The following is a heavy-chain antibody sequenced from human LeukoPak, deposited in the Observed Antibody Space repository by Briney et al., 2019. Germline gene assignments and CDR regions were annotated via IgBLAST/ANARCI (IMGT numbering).Heavy chain of an antibody. CDR2: IIPIFGTA. D-gene: IGHD5-24*01. CDR1: GGTFSSYA. J-gene: IGHJ4*02. Sequence: SVKVSCKASGGTFSSYAISWVRQAPGQGLEWMGGIIPIFGTANYAQKFQGRVTITTDESTSTAYMELSSLRSEDTAVYYCAGDSLEMATPKYYFDYWGQGTLVTVSS. V-gene: IGHV1-69*05. CDR3: AGDSLEMATPKYYFDY.